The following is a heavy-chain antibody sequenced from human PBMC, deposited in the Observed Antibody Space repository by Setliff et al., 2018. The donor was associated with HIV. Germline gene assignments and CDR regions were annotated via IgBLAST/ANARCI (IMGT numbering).Heavy chain of an antibody. J-gene: IGHJ5*02. CDR2: IIPILGIA. D-gene: IGHD6-19*01. CDR1: GGTFSSYA. Sequence: SVKVSCKASGGTFSSYAISWVRQAPGQGLEWMGGIIPILGIANYAQKFQGRVTMTRNTSISTAYMELSSLRSEDTAVYYCARAVSEWRQWLVLEWFDPWGQGTLVTVSS. CDR3: ARAVSEWRQWLVLEWFDP. V-gene: IGHV1-69*10.